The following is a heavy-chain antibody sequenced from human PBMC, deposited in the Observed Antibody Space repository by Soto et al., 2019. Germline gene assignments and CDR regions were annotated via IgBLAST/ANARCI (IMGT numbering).Heavy chain of an antibody. J-gene: IGHJ6*03. CDR1: GFTVSSNY. CDR3: ARVGGPYYYYYMDV. V-gene: IGHV3-66*01. CDR2: IYSGGST. Sequence: GGSLRLSCAASGFTVSSNYMSWVRQAPGKGLEWVSVIYSGGSTYYADSVKGRFTISRDNSKNTLYLQMNSLRAEDTAVYYCARVGGPYYYYYMDVWGKGTTVTVSS.